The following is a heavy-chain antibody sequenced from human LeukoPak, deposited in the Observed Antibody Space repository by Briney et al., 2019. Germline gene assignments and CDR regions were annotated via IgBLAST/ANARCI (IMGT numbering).Heavy chain of an antibody. V-gene: IGHV3-23*01. D-gene: IGHD2-21*01. CDR3: AKAPVTSCRGAYCYPFDS. Sequence: GGSLRLSCAASGFTFSSYGMSWVRQAPGKGLEWVSATSSSDAGTYHADSVRGRFTISRDNSKNTLYLQMNSLRAEDAAVYFCAKAPVTSCRGAYCYPFDSWGQGTLVTVSS. CDR1: GFTFSSYG. J-gene: IGHJ4*02. CDR2: TSSSDAGT.